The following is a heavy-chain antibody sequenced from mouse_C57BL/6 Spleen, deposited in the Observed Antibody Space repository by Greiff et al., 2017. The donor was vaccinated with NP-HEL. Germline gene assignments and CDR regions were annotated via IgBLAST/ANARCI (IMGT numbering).Heavy chain of an antibody. CDR1: GYSITSGYY. V-gene: IGHV3-6*01. CDR3: ARREYYGSSQAWFAY. CDR2: ISYDGSN. Sequence: ESGPGLVKPSQSLSLTCSVTGYSITSGYYWNWIRQFPGNKLEWMGYISYDGSNNYNPSLKNRISITRDTSKNQFFLKLNSVTTEDTATYYCARREYYGSSQAWFAYWGQGTLVTVSA. D-gene: IGHD1-1*01. J-gene: IGHJ3*01.